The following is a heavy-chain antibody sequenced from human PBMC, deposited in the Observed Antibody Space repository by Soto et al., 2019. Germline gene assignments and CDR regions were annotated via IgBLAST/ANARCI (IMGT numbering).Heavy chain of an antibody. Sequence: PGGSLRLSCAASGFTVSSNYMSWVRQAPGKGLEWVSVIYSGGSTYYADSVKGRFTISRDNSKNTLYLQMNSLRAEDTAVYYCARTDSYCSGGSCYSRGVSRYYYGMDVWGQGTTVTVSS. V-gene: IGHV3-53*01. CDR1: GFTVSSNY. D-gene: IGHD2-15*01. CDR3: ARTDSYCSGGSCYSRGVSRYYYGMDV. CDR2: IYSGGST. J-gene: IGHJ6*02.